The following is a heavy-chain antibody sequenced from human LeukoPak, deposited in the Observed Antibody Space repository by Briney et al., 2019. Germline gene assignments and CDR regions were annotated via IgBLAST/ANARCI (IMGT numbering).Heavy chain of an antibody. CDR2: INPNSGGT. D-gene: IGHD3-10*01. CDR3: ARGFQGRSY. V-gene: IGHV1-2*02. J-gene: IGHJ4*02. Sequence: ASVKVSCKASGYTFTAYYIHWVRQAPGQGLEWMGWINPNSGGTNYAQKFQGRVTMTRDTSISTVYMELSRLRSDDTAVYYCARGFQGRSYWGQGTLVTVSS. CDR1: GYTFTAYY.